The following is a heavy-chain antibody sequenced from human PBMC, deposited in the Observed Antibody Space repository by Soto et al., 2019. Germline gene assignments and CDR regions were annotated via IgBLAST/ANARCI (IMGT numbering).Heavy chain of an antibody. D-gene: IGHD3-10*01. CDR1: GFTFSSYA. Sequence: PGGSLRLSCAASGFTFSSYAMSWVRQAPGKGLEWVSAISGSGGSTYYADSVKGRFTISRDNSKNTLYLQMNSLRAEDTAVYYCAKDYGSGSYVSLYFDYWGQGTLVTVSS. CDR2: ISGSGGST. J-gene: IGHJ4*02. V-gene: IGHV3-23*01. CDR3: AKDYGSGSYVSLYFDY.